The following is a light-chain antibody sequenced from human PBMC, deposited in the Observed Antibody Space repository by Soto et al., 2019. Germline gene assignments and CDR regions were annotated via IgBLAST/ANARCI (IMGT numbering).Light chain of an antibody. Sequence: EIVLTQSPGTLSLSPGERAILSCKASQSVSDYLAWYQQKRGQAPRLLIYGASSRATGIPDRITGSGSGTDFTLTINGLEPEDFAVYYCQQYGRTPRTFGQGTKVEIK. CDR2: GAS. V-gene: IGKV3-20*01. J-gene: IGKJ1*01. CDR1: QSVSDY. CDR3: QQYGRTPRT.